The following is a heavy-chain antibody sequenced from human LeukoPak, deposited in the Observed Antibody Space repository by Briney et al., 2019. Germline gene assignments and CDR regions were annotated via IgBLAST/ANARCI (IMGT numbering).Heavy chain of an antibody. V-gene: IGHV1-18*04. J-gene: IGHJ4*02. CDR2: IRTYNDNT. Sequence: ASVKVSCKASGYTFTNYAINWVRQAPGKGLEWMGWIRTYNDNTKYAQNFQGRVTMTTDTSTSPAYMELRSLRSDDTAVCYCAREGVDVLTGSTYYFDYWGQGTLVTVSS. CDR1: GYTFTNYA. CDR3: AREGVDVLTGSTYYFDY. D-gene: IGHD3-9*01.